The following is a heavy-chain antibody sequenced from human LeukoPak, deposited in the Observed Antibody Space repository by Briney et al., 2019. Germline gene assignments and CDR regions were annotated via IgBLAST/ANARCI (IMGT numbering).Heavy chain of an antibody. CDR3: ARDEWEEPDYYGSGSYFRVPS. J-gene: IGHJ4*02. Sequence: SETLSLTCTVSGGSISSSSYYWGWIRQPPGKGLEWIGSIYYSGSTYYNPSLKSRVTISVDTSKNQFSLKLSSVTAADTAVYYCARDEWEEPDYYGSGSYFRVPSWGQGTLVTVSS. D-gene: IGHD3-10*01. CDR1: GGSISSSSYY. V-gene: IGHV4-39*07. CDR2: IYYSGST.